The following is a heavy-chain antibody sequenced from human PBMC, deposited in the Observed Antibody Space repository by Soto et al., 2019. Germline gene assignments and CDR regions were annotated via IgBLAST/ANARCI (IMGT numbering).Heavy chain of an antibody. CDR2: INAGNGNT. CDR3: ARPKDYDDCLDL. Sequence: QVQLVQSGAEVKKPGASVKVSCKASGYAFTWFHIHWVRQSPGQRLEWLGWINAGNGNTKYSQKFQGRVTFTRDKSANTAYMELSSLISEDTAVYYCARPKDYDDCLDLWGQGTLVTVSS. CDR1: GYAFTWFH. D-gene: IGHD3-22*01. V-gene: IGHV1-3*01. J-gene: IGHJ4*02.